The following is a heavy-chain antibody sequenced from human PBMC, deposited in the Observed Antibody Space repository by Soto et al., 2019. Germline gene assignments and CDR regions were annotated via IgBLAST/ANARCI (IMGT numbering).Heavy chain of an antibody. V-gene: IGHV1-3*01. CDR3: ARGSISGTPYYSSGWPFDY. Sequence: ASVKVSCKASGYTFTSYAMHWVRQAPGQRLEWMGWINAGNGNTKYSQKFQGRVTITRDTSASTAYMELSSLRSEDTAVYYCARGSISGTPYYSSGWPFDYWGQGTLVTVSS. CDR1: GYTFTSYA. J-gene: IGHJ4*02. CDR2: INAGNGNT. D-gene: IGHD6-19*01.